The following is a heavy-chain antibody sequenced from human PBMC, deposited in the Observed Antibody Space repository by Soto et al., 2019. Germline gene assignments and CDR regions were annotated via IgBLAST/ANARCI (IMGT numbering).Heavy chain of an antibody. CDR3: ARTVGAAYSFVF. D-gene: IGHD1-26*01. J-gene: IGHJ4*01. CDR2: IYTSGST. Sequence: PSETLSLTCTVSGDSMTKYYWRWIRQPAGKGLEWIGRIYTSGSTNYNPSLKSRVSMSIDTSNNHFSLNLKSVTAADTAVYYCARTVGAAYSFVFWGYGALVTVS. V-gene: IGHV4-4*07. CDR1: GDSMTKYY.